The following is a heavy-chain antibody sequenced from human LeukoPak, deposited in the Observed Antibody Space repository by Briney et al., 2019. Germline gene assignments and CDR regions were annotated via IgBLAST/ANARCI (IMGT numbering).Heavy chain of an antibody. CDR3: AREYDFWSGWRTKGY. D-gene: IGHD3-3*01. V-gene: IGHV3-21*01. CDR2: ISSSSSYI. Sequence: GGSLRLSCAASGFTFSSYSMKWVRQPPGKGLEWVSSISSSSSYIYYADSVKGRFTISRDNANNSLYLQMNSLRAEDTAVYYCAREYDFWSGWRTKGYWGQGTLVTVSS. CDR1: GFTFSSYS. J-gene: IGHJ4*02.